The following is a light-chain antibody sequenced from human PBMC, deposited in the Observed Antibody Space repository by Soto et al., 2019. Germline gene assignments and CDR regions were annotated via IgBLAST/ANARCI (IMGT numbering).Light chain of an antibody. CDR2: AAS. CDR1: QSIRSY. V-gene: IGKV1-39*01. CDR3: QQSYSIPQT. Sequence: DIQMTQSPSSLSASVGDRVTITCRASQSIRSYLNWYQQERGKAPKLLVYAASSLQSGVPSRFSGSGSGTDFTLTIISLQPEDFATYYCQQSYSIPQTFGQGTKVDI. J-gene: IGKJ1*01.